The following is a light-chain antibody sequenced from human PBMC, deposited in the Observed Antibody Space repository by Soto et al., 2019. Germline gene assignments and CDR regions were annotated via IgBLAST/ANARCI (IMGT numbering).Light chain of an antibody. J-gene: IGLJ2*01. CDR1: SSDVGGYNY. Sequence: QSVLTQPASVSGSPGQSITISCTGTSSDVGGYNYVSWYQQHPGKAPKLMIYDVSNRPSGVSNRFSGSKSGNTASLTISGLQAEDEADYYCSSYTSSTVVVFGRGTKLPVL. CDR2: DVS. V-gene: IGLV2-14*01. CDR3: SSYTSSTVVV.